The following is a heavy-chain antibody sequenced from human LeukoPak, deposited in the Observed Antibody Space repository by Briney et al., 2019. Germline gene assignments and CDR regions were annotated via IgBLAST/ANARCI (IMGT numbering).Heavy chain of an antibody. J-gene: IGHJ6*03. V-gene: IGHV4-4*07. CDR3: ARDWGNYYYYYMDV. CDR2: IYTSGST. CDR1: GGSISSYY. Sequence: SETLSHTCTVSGGSISSYYWSWIRQPAGKGLEWIGRIYTSGSTNYNPSLKSRVTMSVDTSKNQFSLKLSSVTAADTAVYYCARDWGNYYYYYMDVWGKGTTVTVSS. D-gene: IGHD3-16*01.